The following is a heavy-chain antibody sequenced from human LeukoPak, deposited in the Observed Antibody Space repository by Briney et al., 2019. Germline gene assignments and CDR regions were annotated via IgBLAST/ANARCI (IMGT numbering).Heavy chain of an antibody. CDR1: GYTFTSYD. CDR3: ARGARAVAGTSGWFDP. CDR2: MNPNSGNT. J-gene: IGHJ5*02. V-gene: IGHV1-8*03. Sequence: ASVKVSCKASGYTFTSYDINWVRQATGQGLEWMGWMNPNSGNTGYAQKFQGRVTITRNTSISTAYMELSSLRSEDTAVCYCARGARAVAGTSGWFDPWGQGTLVTVSS. D-gene: IGHD6-19*01.